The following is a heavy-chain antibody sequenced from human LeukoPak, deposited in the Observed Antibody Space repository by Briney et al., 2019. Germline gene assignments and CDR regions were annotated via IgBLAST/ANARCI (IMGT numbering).Heavy chain of an antibody. CDR2: FSASDGSA. D-gene: IGHD6-13*01. CDR1: GFTLSSYG. Sequence: GGSLRLSCAASGFTLSSYGMTWVRQAPGKGLEWVSAFSASDGSAQYAESVRGRFTISRDSSKNALYLQMDSLRAEGTAVYYCAKARIAAAGTGAFDVWGQGTTVTVSS. J-gene: IGHJ3*01. CDR3: AKARIAAAGTGAFDV. V-gene: IGHV3-23*01.